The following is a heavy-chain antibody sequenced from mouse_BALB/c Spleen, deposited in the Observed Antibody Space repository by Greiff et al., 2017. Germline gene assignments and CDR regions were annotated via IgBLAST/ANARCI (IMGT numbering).Heavy chain of an antibody. CDR2: ISSGGST. J-gene: IGHJ4*01. CDR1: GFTFSSYA. V-gene: IGHV5-6-5*01. Sequence: EVKLMESGGGLVKPGGSLKLSCAASGFTFSSYAMSWVRQTPEKRLEWVASISSGGSTYYPDSVKGRFTISRDNARNILYLQMSSLRSEDTAMYYCARSYYRYDEPLYYAMDYWGQGTSVTVSS. CDR3: ARSYYRYDEPLYYAMDY. D-gene: IGHD2-14*01.